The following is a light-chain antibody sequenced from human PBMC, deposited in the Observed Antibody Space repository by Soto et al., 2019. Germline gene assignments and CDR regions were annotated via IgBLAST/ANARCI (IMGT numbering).Light chain of an antibody. V-gene: IGLV1-40*01. CDR3: QSYDSSLSVV. J-gene: IGLJ2*01. CDR1: SSNIGNNA. Sequence: QSVLTQPPSVSEAPRQRVTISCSGSSSNIGNNAVNWYQQLPGKAPKLLIYGNTNRPSGVPDRFSGSKSGTSASLAITGLQAEDEADYYCQSYDSSLSVVFGGGTKLTVL. CDR2: GNT.